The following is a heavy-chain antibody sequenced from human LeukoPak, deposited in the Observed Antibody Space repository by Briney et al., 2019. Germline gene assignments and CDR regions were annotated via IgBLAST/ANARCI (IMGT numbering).Heavy chain of an antibody. CDR2: IYYSGST. CDR1: GGSISNYY. V-gene: IGHV4-59*12. Sequence: SETLSLTCTVSGGSISNYYWSWIRQPPGKGLEWIGYIYYSGSTNYNPSLKSRVTISVDTSKNQFSLKLSSVTAADTAVYYCASRGGSGPRGFDYWGQGTLVTVSS. D-gene: IGHD6-19*01. J-gene: IGHJ4*02. CDR3: ASRGGSGPRGFDY.